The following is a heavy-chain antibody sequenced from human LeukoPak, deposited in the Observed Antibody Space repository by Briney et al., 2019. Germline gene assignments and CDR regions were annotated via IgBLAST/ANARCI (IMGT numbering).Heavy chain of an antibody. CDR3: AKDSFSGEYSYGWGCFDY. D-gene: IGHD5-18*01. CDR2: IFYSGST. CDR1: GGSISSINYY. J-gene: IGHJ4*02. V-gene: IGHV4-39*02. Sequence: PSQTLSLTCTVSGGSISSINYYCGWILHPPGKGLEWFGVIFYSGSTHYNPSPKSRVTISRDTSKNHFSLKLSSVTAADTAVYYCAKDSFSGEYSYGWGCFDYWGQGTLVTVSS.